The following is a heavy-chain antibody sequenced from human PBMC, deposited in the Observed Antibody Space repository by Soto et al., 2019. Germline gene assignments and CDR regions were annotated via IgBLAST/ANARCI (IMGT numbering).Heavy chain of an antibody. V-gene: IGHV3-23*01. J-gene: IGHJ6*02. CDR3: AKYGSGTYYNVGLDGMDV. D-gene: IGHD3-10*01. Sequence: EVKLLESRGGLVQPGGSLRLSCTASGFTFNDYAMTWVRQAPGKGLNWVSAISGSGGGTYYADSVKGRFTISRDRSGNTLYLQMNSLRAEDTAVYYCAKYGSGTYYNVGLDGMDVWGQGTTVTVSS. CDR1: GFTFNDYA. CDR2: ISGSGGGT.